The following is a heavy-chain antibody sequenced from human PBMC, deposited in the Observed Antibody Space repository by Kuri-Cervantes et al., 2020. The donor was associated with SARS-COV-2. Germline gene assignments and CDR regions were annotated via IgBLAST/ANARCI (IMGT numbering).Heavy chain of an antibody. Sequence: GESLKISCAASGFTFGDYAMSWVRQAPGKGLEWVSGINWNGVRTGYTDSVKGRFTISRDNAKNSLYLQMNSLRAEDTAFYYCARAGTSGSYLGYWGQGTLVTVSS. CDR3: ARAGTSGSYLGY. CDR2: INWNGVRT. V-gene: IGHV3-20*04. CDR1: GFTFGDYA. D-gene: IGHD1-26*01. J-gene: IGHJ4*02.